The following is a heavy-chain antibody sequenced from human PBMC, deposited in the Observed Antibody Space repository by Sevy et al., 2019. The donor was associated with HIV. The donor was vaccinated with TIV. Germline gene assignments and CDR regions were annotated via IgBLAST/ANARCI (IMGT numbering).Heavy chain of an antibody. D-gene: IGHD1-26*01. CDR2: IIPIFGTA. Sequence: ASVKVSCKASGGTFSSYAISWVRQAPGQGLEWMGRIIPIFGTANYAQKFQGRVTITADESTSTAYMELSSLRSEDTAVYYCSGDSAGEMTTTNPYYYYYMDVWGKGTTVTVSS. CDR1: GGTFSSYA. CDR3: SGDSAGEMTTTNPYYYYYMDV. J-gene: IGHJ6*03. V-gene: IGHV1-69*13.